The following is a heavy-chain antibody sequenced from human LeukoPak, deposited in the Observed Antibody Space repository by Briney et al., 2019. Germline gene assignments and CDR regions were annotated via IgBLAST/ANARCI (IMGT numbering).Heavy chain of an antibody. J-gene: IGHJ1*01. CDR2: MCTGGTT. D-gene: IGHD6-6*01. CDR1: GGSISSGTYY. CDR3: ARDEGGSSSSVVKYFQH. Sequence: TLSLTCTVSGGSISSGTYYWSWIRQPAGKGLEWIGRMCTGGTTNYNPSLKSRVTISLDTSKNQFSLKLNSVTVADTAVYYCARDEGGSSSSVVKYFQHWGQGTLVTVSS. V-gene: IGHV4-61*02.